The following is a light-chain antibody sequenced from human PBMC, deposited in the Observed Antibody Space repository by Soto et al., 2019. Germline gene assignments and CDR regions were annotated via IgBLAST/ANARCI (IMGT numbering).Light chain of an antibody. Sequence: EVLLTQTPATLSLFPGERAPLSCRASQSVSSYLAWYQQKPGQAPRLLIYDASNRATGIPARFSGSGSGTDFTLTISSLEPEDFAVYYCQHRSNWSLTSGGGTKVDTK. V-gene: IGKV3-11*01. J-gene: IGKJ4*01. CDR2: DAS. CDR3: QHRSNWSLT. CDR1: QSVSSY.